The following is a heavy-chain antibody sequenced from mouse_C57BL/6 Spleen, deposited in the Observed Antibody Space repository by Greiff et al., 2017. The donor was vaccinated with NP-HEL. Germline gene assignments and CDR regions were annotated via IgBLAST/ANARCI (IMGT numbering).Heavy chain of an antibody. CDR2: IWSGGST. V-gene: IGHV2-2*01. CDR1: GFSLTSYG. Sequence: VKLQESGPGLVQPSQSLSITCTVSGFSLTSYGVHWVRQSPGKGLEWLGVIWSGGSTDYNAAFISRLSISKDNSKSQFFFKMNSLQADDTAIYYCARNYWDRYFDVWGTGTTVTVSS. CDR3: ARNYWDRYFDV. J-gene: IGHJ1*03. D-gene: IGHD4-1*01.